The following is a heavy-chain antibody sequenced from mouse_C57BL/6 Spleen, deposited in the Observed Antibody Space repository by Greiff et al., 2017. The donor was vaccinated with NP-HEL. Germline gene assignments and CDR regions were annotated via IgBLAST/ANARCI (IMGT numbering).Heavy chain of an antibody. CDR3: ARWGIYYDYDGAY. CDR1: GYAFSSYW. J-gene: IGHJ3*01. D-gene: IGHD2-4*01. CDR2: IYPGDGDT. Sequence: VQLQQSGAELVKPGASVKISCKASGYAFSSYWMNWVKQRPGKGLEWIGQIYPGDGDTNYNGKFKCKATLTADKSSSTAYMQLSSLTSEDSAVYFCARWGIYYDYDGAYWGQGTLVTVSA. V-gene: IGHV1-80*01.